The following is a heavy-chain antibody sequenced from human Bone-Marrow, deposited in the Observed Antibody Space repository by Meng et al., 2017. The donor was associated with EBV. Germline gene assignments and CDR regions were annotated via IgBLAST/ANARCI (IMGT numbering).Heavy chain of an antibody. CDR2: INTGNGNT. CDR1: GYTFTNYA. CDR3: ATEPGYSSG. V-gene: IGHV1-3*04. Sequence: QVQLVQSGAGVRKPGASVKVSCKASGYTFTNYAMHWVRQAPGQRLEWMGWINTGNGNTKYSQKFQGRASITRDISASIVYMELTSLRSEDTAVYYCATEPGYSSGWGQGTLVTVSS. J-gene: IGHJ4*02. D-gene: IGHD6-19*01.